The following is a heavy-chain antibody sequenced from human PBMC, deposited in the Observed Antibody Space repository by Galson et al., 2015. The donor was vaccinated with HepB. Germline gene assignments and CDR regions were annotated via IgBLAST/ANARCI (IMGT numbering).Heavy chain of an antibody. V-gene: IGHV3-30-3*01. CDR2: ITYDGSNK. CDR1: GFTFSSYA. D-gene: IGHD3-22*01. Sequence: SLRLSCAASGFTFSSYAMHWVRQAPGKGLEWVAVITYDGSNKYYADSVKGRFTISRDNSKNTMYRQMNSLRAEDTAVYYCARLGSPKSFYYDSSGYYENFDYWGQGTLVTVSS. CDR3: ARLGSPKSFYYDSSGYYENFDY. J-gene: IGHJ4*02.